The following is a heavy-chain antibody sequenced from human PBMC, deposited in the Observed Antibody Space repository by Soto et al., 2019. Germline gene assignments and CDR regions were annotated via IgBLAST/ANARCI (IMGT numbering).Heavy chain of an antibody. CDR2: IYYSGST. CDR1: GGSISSYY. J-gene: IGHJ5*02. V-gene: IGHV4-59*01. D-gene: IGHD5-18*01. Sequence: SETLSLTCTVSGGSISSYYWSWIRQPPGKGLERIGYIYYSGSTNYNPSLKSRVTISVDTSKNQFSLKLSSVTAADTAVYYCARELDSYGYPNNWFDPWGQGTLVTVSS. CDR3: ARELDSYGYPNNWFDP.